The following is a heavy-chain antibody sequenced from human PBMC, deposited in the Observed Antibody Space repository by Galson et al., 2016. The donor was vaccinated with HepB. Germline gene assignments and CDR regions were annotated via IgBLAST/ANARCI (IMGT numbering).Heavy chain of an antibody. CDR2: INRSGTT. CDR1: GGSISSSNYY. CDR3: ATGIVVAGKYYYHYMDV. D-gene: IGHD6-19*01. V-gene: IGHV4-39*01. Sequence: SETLSLTCTVSGGSISSSNYYWTWVRQPPGQGLEWIGSINRSGTTFYNEPLNIRVTMSVDTSKSQISLRLDSVTAADTGVYYCATGIVVAGKYYYHYMDVWGKGTTVTVSS. J-gene: IGHJ6*03.